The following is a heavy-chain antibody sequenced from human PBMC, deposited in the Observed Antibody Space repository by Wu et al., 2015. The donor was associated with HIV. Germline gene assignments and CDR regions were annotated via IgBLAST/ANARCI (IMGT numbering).Heavy chain of an antibody. J-gene: IGHJ4*02. V-gene: IGHV1-69*05. Sequence: QVQLMQSGTEVKKPGSSVKVSCKASGTTFISYTITWVRQAPGQGLEWMGGFIPIFGTANYAQKFQGRLTITTDESTATGYMELSSLRSEDTAVYYCAGGGGRTSMDPFDFWGQGTLVTVSS. CDR3: AGGGGRTSMDPFDF. CDR1: GTTFISYT. D-gene: IGHD5-18*01. CDR2: FIPIFGTA.